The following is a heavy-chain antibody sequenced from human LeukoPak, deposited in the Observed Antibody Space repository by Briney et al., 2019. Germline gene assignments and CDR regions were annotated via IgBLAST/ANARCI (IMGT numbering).Heavy chain of an antibody. Sequence: GASVKVSCKASGGTFSSYAISWVRQAPGQGLEWMGGIIPILGTANYAQKFQGRVTITADESTSTAYMELSSLRSDDTAVYYCARETTKHPEGLWFGGDHYYYYMDVWGKGTTVTISS. V-gene: IGHV1-69*13. CDR2: IIPILGTA. CDR1: GGTFSSYA. D-gene: IGHD3-10*01. CDR3: ARETTKHPEGLWFGGDHYYYYMDV. J-gene: IGHJ6*03.